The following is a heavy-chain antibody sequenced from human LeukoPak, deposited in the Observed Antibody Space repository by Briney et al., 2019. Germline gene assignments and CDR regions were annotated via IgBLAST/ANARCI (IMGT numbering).Heavy chain of an antibody. V-gene: IGHV3-53*01. D-gene: IGHD5-12*01. CDR1: GFTVSSNY. CDR3: AREWDSGSSSIDY. Sequence: AGGSLRLSCAASGFTVSSNYMSWVRQAPGKGLEWVSVIYSGGSTYYADSVKGRFTISRDNAKNSLYLQMNSLRAEDTAIYYCAREWDSGSSSIDYWGPGILVTVSS. CDR2: IYSGGST. J-gene: IGHJ4*02.